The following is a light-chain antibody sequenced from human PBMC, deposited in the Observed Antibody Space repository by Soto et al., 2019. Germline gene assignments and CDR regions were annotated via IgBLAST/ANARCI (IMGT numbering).Light chain of an antibody. CDR1: QDIRND. J-gene: IGKJ2*01. Sequence: AIQMTQSPSSLSASVGDRITITCRTSQDIRNDLDWYQQKPGKAPELLIFGASTLQSGVPSRFSGSGSGTDFTLTIDRLQPEDFATYHCLQHYNYPFTFGQGTKLEIK. CDR2: GAS. CDR3: LQHYNYPFT. V-gene: IGKV1-6*01.